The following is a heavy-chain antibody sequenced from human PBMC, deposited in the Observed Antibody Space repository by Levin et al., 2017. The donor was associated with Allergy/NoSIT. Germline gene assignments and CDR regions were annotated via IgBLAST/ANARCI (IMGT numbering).Heavy chain of an antibody. J-gene: IGHJ4*02. Sequence: PGGSLRLSCTVSGGSISSSSYYWGWIRQPPGKGLEWIGSIYYSGSTYYNPSLKSRVTISVDTSKNQFSLKLSSVTAADTAVYYCAQGLRFLEWLSAHYFDYWGQGTLVTVSS. V-gene: IGHV4-39*01. D-gene: IGHD3-3*01. CDR3: AQGLRFLEWLSAHYFDY. CDR1: GGSISSSSYY. CDR2: IYYSGST.